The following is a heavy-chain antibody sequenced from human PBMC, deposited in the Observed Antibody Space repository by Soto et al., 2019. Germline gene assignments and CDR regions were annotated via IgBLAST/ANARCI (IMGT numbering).Heavy chain of an antibody. V-gene: IGHV3-30*18. CDR3: VKEAHRASRLEY. CDR2: ISYRGSNK. D-gene: IGHD6-6*01. CDR1: GFTFSDFD. J-gene: IGHJ4*02. Sequence: QVQLVESGGGVVQPGRSLRLSCAASGFTFSDFDMHWVRQAPGKGLEWVAVISYRGSNKYYADSVKGRFTISRDNSNNMLYVQMDDLRPNDTALYYCVKEAHRASRLEYWGRGTLVTVSS.